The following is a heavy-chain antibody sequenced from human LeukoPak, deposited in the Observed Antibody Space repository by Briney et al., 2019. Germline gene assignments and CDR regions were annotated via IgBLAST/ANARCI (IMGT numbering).Heavy chain of an antibody. CDR1: GFTFSIYE. CDR2: ISSSGSTI. J-gene: IGHJ4*02. CDR3: ARDAGNTAFDY. D-gene: IGHD5-18*01. Sequence: GGCLRLSCAASGFTFSIYEMNWVRQAPGKGLECVSYISSSGSTIYADSVKGRFTNSRDNAKTSLYLQMNSLRAEDTAVYYCARDAGNTAFDYWGQGTLVTVSS. V-gene: IGHV3-48*03.